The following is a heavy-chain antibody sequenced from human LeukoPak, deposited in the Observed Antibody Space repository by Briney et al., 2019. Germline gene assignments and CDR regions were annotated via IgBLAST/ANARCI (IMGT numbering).Heavy chain of an antibody. D-gene: IGHD3-3*01. CDR3: AKGRPYYDFWSGYDEPPFDY. J-gene: IGHJ4*02. V-gene: IGHV3-30*18. Sequence: GRSLRLSCAASGFTFNSYGMHWVRQAPGKGLEWVAVISYDGSNKYYADSVKGRFTISRDNTKNTLYLQMNSLRAEDTAVYYCAKGRPYYDFWSGYDEPPFDYWGQGTLVTVSS. CDR2: ISYDGSNK. CDR1: GFTFNSYG.